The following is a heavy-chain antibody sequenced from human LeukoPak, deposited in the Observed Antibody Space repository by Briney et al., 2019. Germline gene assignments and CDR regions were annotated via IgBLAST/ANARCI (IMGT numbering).Heavy chain of an antibody. CDR1: GGSISSYY. CDR2: IYSSGST. J-gene: IGHJ4*02. V-gene: IGHV4-4*07. Sequence: SETLSLTCTVSGGSISSYYLSWIRQPAGKGLEWIGRIYSSGSTNYNPSLRSRVTMSVDTSKNQFSLKLNSVTAADTAVYYCARDMRVVVGTFDYWGREPWSPSPQ. D-gene: IGHD3-22*01. CDR3: ARDMRVVVGTFDY.